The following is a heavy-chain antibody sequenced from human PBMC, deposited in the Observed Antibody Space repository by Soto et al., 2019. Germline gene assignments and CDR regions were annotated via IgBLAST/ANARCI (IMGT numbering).Heavy chain of an antibody. CDR1: GDSFSSYV. CDR3: ARLTTSGYYPPLDY. J-gene: IGHJ4*02. CDR2: IIPIFGTA. Sequence: QVQLVQSGAEVKKPGSSVKVSCKASGDSFSSYVTSWVRQAPGQGLEWMGGIIPIFGTANYAEKFQGRVSITADESTSTAYMELRSLRSEDTAVYFCARLTTSGYYPPLDYWDQGTLVTVSS. V-gene: IGHV1-69*01. D-gene: IGHD3-22*01.